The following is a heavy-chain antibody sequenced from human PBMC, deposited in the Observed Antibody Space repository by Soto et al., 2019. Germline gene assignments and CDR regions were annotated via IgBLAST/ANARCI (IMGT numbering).Heavy chain of an antibody. V-gene: IGHV4-31*03. Sequence: SATLSLTCTVSGGSISSGGHYWSWIRQHPGKGLEWIGYIYYSGSTYYRPSLKSRVTISVATSKNQFSLKLRSVTAADTAVYYCATYSFARSFDYWGQGTLVTVSS. D-gene: IGHD5-12*01. J-gene: IGHJ4*02. CDR1: GGSISSGGHY. CDR2: IYYSGST. CDR3: ATYSFARSFDY.